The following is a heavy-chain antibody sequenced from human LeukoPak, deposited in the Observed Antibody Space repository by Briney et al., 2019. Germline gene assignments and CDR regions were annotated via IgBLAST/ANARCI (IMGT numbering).Heavy chain of an antibody. V-gene: IGHV3-23*01. CDR3: ARGPGPLYWYFDL. Sequence: PGGSLRLSCAASGFTFSSYAMSWVRQAPGEGLEWVSAISGSGGSTYYAASAKGRFTISRNNSKNTLYLQMNSLRAEDTAVYYCARGPGPLYWYFDLWGRGTLVTVSS. J-gene: IGHJ2*01. D-gene: IGHD1-14*01. CDR2: ISGSGGST. CDR1: GFTFSSYA.